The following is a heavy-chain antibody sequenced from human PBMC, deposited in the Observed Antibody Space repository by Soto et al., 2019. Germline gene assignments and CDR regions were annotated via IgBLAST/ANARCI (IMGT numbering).Heavy chain of an antibody. J-gene: IGHJ4*02. D-gene: IGHD3-22*01. V-gene: IGHV3-23*01. CDR3: ATMNGYFEY. CDR1: GFRFSSYS. Sequence: GGSLRFSCADSGFRFSSYSMSWVRQTPGKGLEWVAAITATGDRTYYADSVTGRFTISRDNSKKTHYLQMTSLRAEDTAMYYCATMNGYFEYWGQGTPVTVSS. CDR2: ITATGDRT.